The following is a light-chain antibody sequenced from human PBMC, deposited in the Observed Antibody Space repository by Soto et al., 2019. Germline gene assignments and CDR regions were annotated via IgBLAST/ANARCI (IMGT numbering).Light chain of an antibody. CDR1: QSVSSSF. CDR2: GAS. J-gene: IGKJ1*01. Sequence: EIVLTQSPGTPSLSPGERATLSCRASQSVSSSFLAWYQQKPGQAPRLLIYGASSWATGIPDRFSGSGSGTDFTLTISRLEPEDFAVYYCQQYDNSPWTFGQGTKVEIK. CDR3: QQYDNSPWT. V-gene: IGKV3-20*01.